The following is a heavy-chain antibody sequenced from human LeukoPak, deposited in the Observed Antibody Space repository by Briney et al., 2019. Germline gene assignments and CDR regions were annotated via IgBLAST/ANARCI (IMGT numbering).Heavy chain of an antibody. D-gene: IGHD3-22*01. CDR3: ARHFYDSSGRPFDY. Sequence: PSETLSLTCSVSGGXISSSTYYWDWIRQPPGKGLEWIGSFYYSGSTDYNPSLKSRVTISVDTSKNRFSLKLSSVTAADTAVYYCARHFYDSSGRPFDYWGQGTLVTVSS. CDR2: FYYSGST. J-gene: IGHJ4*02. CDR1: GGXISSSTYY. V-gene: IGHV4-39*01.